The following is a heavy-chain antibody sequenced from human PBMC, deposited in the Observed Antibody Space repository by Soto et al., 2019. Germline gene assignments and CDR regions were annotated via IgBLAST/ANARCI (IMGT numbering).Heavy chain of an antibody. J-gene: IGHJ4*02. D-gene: IGHD4-17*01. V-gene: IGHV4-59*08. CDR2: IYYSGST. CDR3: ARGYGDYVLDY. CDR1: GGSISSYY. Sequence: QVQLQESGPGLVKPSETLSLTCTVSGGSISSYYWSWIRQPPGKGLEWIGYIYYSGSTNYNPALKGRFTISVDTSKSRFSLQLSSVTAADTAVYYCARGYGDYVLDYWGQGTLVTVSS.